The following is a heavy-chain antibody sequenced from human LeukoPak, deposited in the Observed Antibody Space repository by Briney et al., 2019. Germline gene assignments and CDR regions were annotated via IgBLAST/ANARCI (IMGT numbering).Heavy chain of an antibody. J-gene: IGHJ4*02. Sequence: GRSLRLSCAASGFTLSNYWMSWVRQAPGKGLECVADIKEDGSEKYYVDSVKGRFTISRDNAKSSLYLQMNSLRAEDTAVYYCARARNLDFWGQGTLVTVSS. CDR3: ARARNLDF. V-gene: IGHV3-7*05. CDR2: IKEDGSEK. CDR1: GFTLSNYW.